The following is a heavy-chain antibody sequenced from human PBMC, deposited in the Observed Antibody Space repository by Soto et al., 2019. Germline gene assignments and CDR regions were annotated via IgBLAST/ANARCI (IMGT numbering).Heavy chain of an antibody. Sequence: ASVKVSCKASGYTFTSYYMHWVRQAPGQGLEWMGWISAYNGNTNYAQKLQGRVTMTTDTSTSTAYMELRSLRSDDTAVYYCARDSGSYYPDWFDPWGQGTLVTVSS. CDR1: GYTFTSYY. CDR2: ISAYNGNT. V-gene: IGHV1-18*04. J-gene: IGHJ5*02. D-gene: IGHD1-26*01. CDR3: ARDSGSYYPDWFDP.